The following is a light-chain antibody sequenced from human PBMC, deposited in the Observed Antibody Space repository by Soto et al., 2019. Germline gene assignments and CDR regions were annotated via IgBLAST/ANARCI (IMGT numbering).Light chain of an antibody. CDR3: EQYSRLWT. J-gene: IGKJ1*01. CDR1: QNIDNW. CDR2: DAF. Sequence: DIQMTQSPPTLSASVGDKVTISCRATQNIDNWLAWYQQKPGKAPNLLIYDAFVLENGVPSRFSGSGSGTEYTLTTTSLQTEDFATYYCEQYSRLWTFGQGTKVEIK. V-gene: IGKV1-5*01.